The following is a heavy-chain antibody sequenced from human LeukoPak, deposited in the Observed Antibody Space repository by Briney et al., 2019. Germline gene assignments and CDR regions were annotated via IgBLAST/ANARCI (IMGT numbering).Heavy chain of an antibody. V-gene: IGHV3-30*02. Sequence: GGSLRLSCTASGFTFSSYGMHWVRQAPGKGLEWVAFIRYDGSNKYYADSVKGRFTIFRDNSKNTLYLQMSSLRSEDTAVYYCARMTVSGRDNWFDPWGQGTLVTVSS. J-gene: IGHJ5*02. CDR1: GFTFSSYG. D-gene: IGHD6-19*01. CDR3: ARMTVSGRDNWFDP. CDR2: IRYDGSNK.